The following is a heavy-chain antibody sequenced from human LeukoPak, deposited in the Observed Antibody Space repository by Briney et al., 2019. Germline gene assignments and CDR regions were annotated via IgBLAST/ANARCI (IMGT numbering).Heavy chain of an antibody. D-gene: IGHD1-26*01. Sequence: YPGGSLRLSCAASGFTFRNYPLSWVRQAPGKGLEWVSSINEGGTGTYYTDSVKGRFTISRDNSQNTLSLQMNSLRAEDTAVYYCAKRATREFDYWGQGTLVTVSS. J-gene: IGHJ4*02. CDR2: INEGGTGT. CDR3: AKRATREFDY. CDR1: GFTFRNYP. V-gene: IGHV3-23*01.